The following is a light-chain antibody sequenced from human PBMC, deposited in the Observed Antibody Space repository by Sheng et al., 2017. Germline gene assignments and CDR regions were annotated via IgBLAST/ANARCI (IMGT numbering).Light chain of an antibody. V-gene: IGKV1-33*01. Sequence: DIQMTQFPSTLSASVGDRVTITCRASQSISSWLAWYQQKPGKAPKLLIYDASNLETGVPSRFSGSGSGTDFTFTISSLQPEDIATYYCQQYDNLPHFGGGTKVEIK. J-gene: IGKJ4*01. CDR1: QSISSW. CDR2: DAS. CDR3: QQYDNLPH.